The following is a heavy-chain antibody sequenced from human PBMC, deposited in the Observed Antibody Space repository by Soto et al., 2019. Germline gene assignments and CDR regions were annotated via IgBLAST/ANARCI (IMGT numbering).Heavy chain of an antibody. V-gene: IGHV3-30-3*01. CDR2: ISYDGSNK. CDR3: ARDKWFSYRCPDY. CDR1: GFTFSSYA. Sequence: PGGSLRLSCAASGFTFSSYAMHWVRQAPGKGLEWVAVISYDGSNKYCADSVKGRFTISRDNSKNTLYLQMNSLRAEDTAVYYCARDKWFSYRCPDYWGQGTLVTVSS. D-gene: IGHD3-16*02. J-gene: IGHJ4*02.